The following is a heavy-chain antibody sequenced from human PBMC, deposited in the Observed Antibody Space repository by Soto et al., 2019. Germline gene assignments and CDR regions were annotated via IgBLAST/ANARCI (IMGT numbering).Heavy chain of an antibody. J-gene: IGHJ4*02. CDR2: INHSGST. Sequence: XETLSLTCRVSDGSMNSDSSYGGWIRQPPGKGLEWIGVINHSGSTYHNLSLKGRVTMSVDASRNQFSLKLTSMTAADTAVYYCARLGGYVSVGYYYLWDSWGQGTLVTVSS. CDR3: ARLGGYVSVGYYYLWDS. V-gene: IGHV4-39*01. CDR1: DGSMNSDSSY. D-gene: IGHD3-22*01.